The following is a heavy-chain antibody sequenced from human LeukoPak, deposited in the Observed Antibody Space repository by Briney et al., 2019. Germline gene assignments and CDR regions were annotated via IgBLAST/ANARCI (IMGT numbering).Heavy chain of an antibody. V-gene: IGHV4-39*01. D-gene: IGHD1-26*01. J-gene: IGHJ3*02. Sequence: SETLSLTCTVSGGSISSTTYYWGWIRRPPGKGLEWIGSIYYSGSTHYNPSLQSRVTMSIDTSKNQFSLKVSSVTVADTAVYYCARRVGTALGNAFDIWGQGTMVTVSS. CDR2: IYYSGST. CDR1: GGSISSTTYY. CDR3: ARRVGTALGNAFDI.